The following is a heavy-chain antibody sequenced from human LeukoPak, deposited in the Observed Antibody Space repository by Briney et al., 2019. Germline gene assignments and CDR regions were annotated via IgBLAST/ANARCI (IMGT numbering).Heavy chain of an antibody. D-gene: IGHD4/OR15-4a*01. CDR2: ISGSGDYT. CDR3: AKGQDANYLPLDL. J-gene: IGHJ2*01. CDR1: DFNFKYYA. Sequence: GGSLRLSCAASDFNFKYYAMTWVRQAPGKGLEWVSSISGSGDYTYYADSVKGRFTISRDNSKDTLYLQVNSLRAEDMAVFYCAKGQDANYLPLDLWGRGTLVTVSS. V-gene: IGHV3-23*01.